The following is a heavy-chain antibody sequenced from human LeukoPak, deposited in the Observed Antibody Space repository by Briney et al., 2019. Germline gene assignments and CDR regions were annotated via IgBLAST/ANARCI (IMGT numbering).Heavy chain of an antibody. CDR1: GFTFSSYS. D-gene: IGHD3-10*01. Sequence: GGSLRLSCAASGFTFSSYSMNWVRQAPGKGLEWVSSISSSSSYIYYADSVEGRFTISRDMSKNTVYLQMNSLRADDTAVYYCARDRAPPTSWYFDVWGRGTLVAVSS. CDR3: ARDRAPPTSWYFDV. CDR2: ISSSSSYI. J-gene: IGHJ2*01. V-gene: IGHV3-21*04.